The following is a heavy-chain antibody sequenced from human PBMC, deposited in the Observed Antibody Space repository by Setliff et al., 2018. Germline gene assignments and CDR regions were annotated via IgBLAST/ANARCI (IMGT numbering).Heavy chain of an antibody. Sequence: GGSLRLSCAASGFTFSRFGMYWVRQAPGKGLEWVAFVRYDGSNKYYSDSVKGRFTISRDNSKNTLYLQMNNLTNEDTAVYYCAKDSLEVVIALHGMDVWGQGTTVTVSS. J-gene: IGHJ6*02. V-gene: IGHV3-30*02. D-gene: IGHD2-21*01. CDR2: VRYDGSNK. CDR3: AKDSLEVVIALHGMDV. CDR1: GFTFSRFG.